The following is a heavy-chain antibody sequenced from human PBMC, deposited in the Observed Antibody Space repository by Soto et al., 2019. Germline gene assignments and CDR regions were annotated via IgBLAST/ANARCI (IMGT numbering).Heavy chain of an antibody. CDR1: RIIVNGYG. CDR3: ARDGVGETVFFGYFDY. D-gene: IGHD1-26*01. CDR2: IRYDENNK. J-gene: IGHJ4*02. V-gene: IGHV3-33*01. Sequence: CALRRIIVNGYGMHVARKTQGKGLEWVALIRYDENNKYYADSVKGRFTISRDNSKNTLYLQMNSLRAEDTAVYYCARDGVGETVFFGYFDYSGQGALVTVSS.